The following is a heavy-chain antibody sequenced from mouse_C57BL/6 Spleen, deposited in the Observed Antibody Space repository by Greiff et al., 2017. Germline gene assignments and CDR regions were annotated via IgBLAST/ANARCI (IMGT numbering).Heavy chain of an antibody. Sequence: EVQGVESGPELVKPGASVKISCKASGYSFTDYNMNWVKQSNGKSLEWIGVINPNYGTTSYNQKFKGKATLTVDQSSSTAFMQLNSLTSEDSAVYYCARDFYYGSSYPWFAYWGQGTLVTVSA. D-gene: IGHD1-1*01. V-gene: IGHV1-39*01. CDR3: ARDFYYGSSYPWFAY. J-gene: IGHJ3*01. CDR2: INPNYGTT. CDR1: GYSFTDYN.